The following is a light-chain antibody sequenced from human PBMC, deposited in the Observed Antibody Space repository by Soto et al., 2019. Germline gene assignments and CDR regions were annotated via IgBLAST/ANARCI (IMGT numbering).Light chain of an antibody. V-gene: IGLV1-40*01. CDR2: GNS. CDR3: QSYDSSLSGSRV. CDR1: SSNIGAGYD. Sequence: QPVLTQPPSVSGAPGQRVTISCTGSSSNIGAGYDVHWYQQLPGTAPKLLIYGNSNRPSGVPDRFSGSKSGTSASLAITGLQAEDEADYYCQSYDSSLSGSRVFGGGTMLTVL. J-gene: IGLJ3*02.